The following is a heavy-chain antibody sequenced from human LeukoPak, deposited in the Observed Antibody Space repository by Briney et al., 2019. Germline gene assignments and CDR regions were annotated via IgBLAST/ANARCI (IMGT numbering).Heavy chain of an antibody. CDR1: GGTFSSYA. CDR3: AATNYYDSSGYYFSFDY. CDR2: SIPIFGTA. D-gene: IGHD3-22*01. J-gene: IGHJ4*02. Sequence: SVKVSCKASGGTFSSYAISWVRQAPGQGLEWMGGSIPIFGTANYAQKFQGRVTITTDESTSTAYMELSSLRSEDTAVYYCAATNYYDSSGYYFSFDYWGQGTLVTVSS. V-gene: IGHV1-69*05.